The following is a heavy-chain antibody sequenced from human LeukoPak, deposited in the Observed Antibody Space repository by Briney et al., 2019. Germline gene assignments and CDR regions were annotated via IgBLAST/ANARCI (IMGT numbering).Heavy chain of an antibody. V-gene: IGHV3-15*01. J-gene: IGHJ3*02. D-gene: IGHD2-2*01. CDR3: TTPLGYCSSTSCQDALPRRGAFDI. CDR2: IKSKTDGGTT. Sequence: KPGGSLRLSCAASGFTFSNAWMSWVRQAPGKGLEWVGRIKSKTDGGTTDYAAPVKGRFTISRDDSKNTLYLQMNSLKTEDTAVYYCTTPLGYCSSTSCQDALPRRGAFDIWGQGTMVTVSS. CDR1: GFTFSNAW.